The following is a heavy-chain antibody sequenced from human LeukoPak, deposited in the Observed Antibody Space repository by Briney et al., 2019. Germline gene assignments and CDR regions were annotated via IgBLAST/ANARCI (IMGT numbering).Heavy chain of an antibody. J-gene: IGHJ4*02. Sequence: GGSLRLSCAASGFTFDDYAMHWVRQAPGKGLEWVSLISWDGGCSYYADSVKGRFTISRDNSKNSLYLQMNSLRAEDTALYYCAKDSVAVTGTGNIDYWGQGTLVTVSS. D-gene: IGHD6-19*01. CDR3: AKDSVAVTGTGNIDY. CDR1: GFTFDDYA. V-gene: IGHV3-43D*03. CDR2: ISWDGGCS.